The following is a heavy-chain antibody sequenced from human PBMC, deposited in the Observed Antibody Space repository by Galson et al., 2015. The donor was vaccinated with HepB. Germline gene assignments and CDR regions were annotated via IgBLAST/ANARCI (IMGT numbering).Heavy chain of an antibody. V-gene: IGHV3-7*03. Sequence: SLRLSCAASGFTFSSYWMSWVRQAPGKGLEWVANIKQDGSEKYYVDSVKGRFTISRDDAKNSLYLQMNSLRAEDTAVYYCARVLRAAAGTRRFGAFDIWGQGTMVTVSS. J-gene: IGHJ3*02. D-gene: IGHD6-13*01. CDR3: ARVLRAAAGTRRFGAFDI. CDR1: GFTFSSYW. CDR2: IKQDGSEK.